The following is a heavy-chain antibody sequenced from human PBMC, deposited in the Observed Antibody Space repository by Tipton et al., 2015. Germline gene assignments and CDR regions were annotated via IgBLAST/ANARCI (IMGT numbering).Heavy chain of an antibody. CDR2: VYHSGTP. J-gene: IGHJ4*02. CDR1: GTSINSYY. V-gene: IGHV4-59*08. CDR3: ACQDYDSLTRDYQTVDY. D-gene: IGHD3-9*01. Sequence: TLSLTCTVSGTSINSYYWTWIRQPPGKGLEWIGYVYHSGTPKYNPSLHGRINLSIDTSNNQFSLKLTSVTAADTAVYYCACQDYDSLTRDYQTVDYWGQGTLVTVSS.